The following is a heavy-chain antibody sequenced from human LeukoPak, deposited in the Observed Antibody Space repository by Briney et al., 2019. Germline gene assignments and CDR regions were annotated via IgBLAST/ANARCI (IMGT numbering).Heavy chain of an antibody. CDR3: AKHDKKDSGYYHADY. CDR2: ISYTGIT. J-gene: IGHJ4*02. Sequence: PSETLSLTCTVSGGSISNYYWSWVRQPPGDALEWIGYISYTGITQYNPSLESRVTMSVYTSKNQFSLKLRSLTAADTAVYYCAKHDKKDSGYYHADYWGQGTLVTVS. CDR1: GGSISNYY. D-gene: IGHD3-3*01. V-gene: IGHV4-59*08.